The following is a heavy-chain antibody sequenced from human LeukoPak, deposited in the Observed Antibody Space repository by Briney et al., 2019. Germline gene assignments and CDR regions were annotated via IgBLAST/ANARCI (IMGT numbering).Heavy chain of an antibody. V-gene: IGHV3-11*01. J-gene: IGHJ2*01. D-gene: IGHD5/OR15-5a*01. Sequence: PGGSLRLSSAASAFTFSEDNMSWIRQAPGKGLERVSKISPSVAIIHYAATVKGRFTISRDNTTNTLYLQINSLRDQDTAVYSFSKESIIRVCSVSDYSPDYWYFDLWERGTLVTVSS. CDR3: SKESIIRVCSVSDYSPDYWYFDL. CDR1: AFTFSEDN. CDR2: ISPSVAII.